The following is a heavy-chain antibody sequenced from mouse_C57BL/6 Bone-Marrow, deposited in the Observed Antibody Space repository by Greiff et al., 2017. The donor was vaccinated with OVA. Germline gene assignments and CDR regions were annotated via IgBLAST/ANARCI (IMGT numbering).Heavy chain of an antibody. CDR3: SEDAAVYYGAIVGSYYAMDY. D-gene: IGHD3-3*01. CDR1: YTFSRRVH. Sequence: VQLQQSGPELARPWASVKISCQAFYTFSRRVHFAIRDTNSWMQCVKQRPGQGLAWLGAIYPGTGDTSYNQTFKGKATLTADQSSSTDYKQLSSLTSEDAAVYYGAIVGSYYAMDYWGQGTSVTVSA. V-gene: IGHV1-87*01. J-gene: IGHJ4*01. CDR2: GQGLAWLG.